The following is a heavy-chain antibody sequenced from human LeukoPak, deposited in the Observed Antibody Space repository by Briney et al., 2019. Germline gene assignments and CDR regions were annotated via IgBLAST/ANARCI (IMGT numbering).Heavy chain of an antibody. CDR2: FYYGGST. D-gene: IGHD5-24*01. Sequence: PSETLSLTCTVSGGTISSSTYYWGWIRQPPGKGLEWIGYFYYGGSTYYTPSLKSRVTISVDTSKNQFSLKLSSVTAADTAVYYCARGARAGYNLDPFDYWGQGTLVTVSS. J-gene: IGHJ4*02. CDR1: GGTISSSTYY. V-gene: IGHV4-39*01. CDR3: ARGARAGYNLDPFDY.